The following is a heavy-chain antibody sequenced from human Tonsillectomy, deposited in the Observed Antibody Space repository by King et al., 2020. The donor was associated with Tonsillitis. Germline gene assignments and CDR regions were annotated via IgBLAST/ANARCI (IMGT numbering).Heavy chain of an antibody. J-gene: IGHJ4*02. V-gene: IGHV1-8*01. Sequence: QLVQSGAEVKKPGASVKVSCKASGYTFTSYDINWVRQATGQGLEWMGWMNTNSGNTGYAQEFQGRVTMTRNTATSTAYMELSSLRSEDTAVYYCAIGQWGSCWPDYWGQGTLVTVSS. CDR3: AIGQWGSCWPDY. CDR2: MNTNSGNT. CDR1: GYTFTSYD. D-gene: IGHD6-19*01.